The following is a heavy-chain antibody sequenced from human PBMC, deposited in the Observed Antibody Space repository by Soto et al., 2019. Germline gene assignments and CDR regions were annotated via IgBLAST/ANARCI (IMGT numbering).Heavy chain of an antibody. V-gene: IGHV3-30*18. CDR1: GFTFRSCG. CDR3: ANGRSSRWYDAFHX. CDR2: ISYDGSNK. J-gene: IGHJ3*02. Sequence: GGSLRLSCAASGFTFRSCGMHWVRQAPGKGLEWVSVISYDGSNKYYAYSVKGRFTISRDNSNKTLYLQMNSLRAEDTAVYYCANGRSSRWYDAFHXWGQGTIVTVS. D-gene: IGHD6-19*01.